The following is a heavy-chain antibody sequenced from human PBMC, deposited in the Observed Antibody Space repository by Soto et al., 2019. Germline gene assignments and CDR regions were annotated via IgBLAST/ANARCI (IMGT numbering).Heavy chain of an antibody. CDR3: AKDRVTVVGYDAFDI. Sequence: GSLRLSCAASGFTLSSYAMSWVRQAPGKGLEWVSGISGSGGSTYYADSVKGRFTISRDNSKNTLYLQMNSLRAEDTAVYYCAKDRVTVVGYDAFDIWGQGTTVTVSS. CDR1: GFTLSSYA. D-gene: IGHD6-19*01. J-gene: IGHJ3*02. V-gene: IGHV3-23*01. CDR2: ISGSGGST.